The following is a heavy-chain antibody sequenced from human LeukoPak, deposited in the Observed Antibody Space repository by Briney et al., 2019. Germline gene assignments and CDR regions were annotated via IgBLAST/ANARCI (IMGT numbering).Heavy chain of an antibody. J-gene: IGHJ4*02. CDR3: AREGGPYRPLDY. CDR1: GGSISNYY. V-gene: IGHV4-59*12. Sequence: SETLSLTCIVSGGSISNYYWSRIRQPPGKGLEWIGYIFYTGITNYNPSLKSRVSISVDTSKNQFSLKLTSVTAADTAVYYCAREGGPYRPLDYSGQGTLVTVAS. CDR2: IFYTGIT.